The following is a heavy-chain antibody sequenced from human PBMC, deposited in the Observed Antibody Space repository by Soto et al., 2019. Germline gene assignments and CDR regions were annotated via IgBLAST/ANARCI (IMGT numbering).Heavy chain of an antibody. CDR2: IKSKTDGGTT. J-gene: IGHJ5*02. CDR1: GFSFSNAW. Sequence: LSCAAXGFSFSNAWMKWVRQAPGKGQEWVGRIKSKTDGGTTDYAAPVKGRFTISRDDSKNTMYLQMNRLKTEETAVYXCTTVXSDGXDPWGXGTLVTVSS. V-gene: IGHV3-15*07. CDR3: TTVXSDGXDP. D-gene: IGHD2-21*02.